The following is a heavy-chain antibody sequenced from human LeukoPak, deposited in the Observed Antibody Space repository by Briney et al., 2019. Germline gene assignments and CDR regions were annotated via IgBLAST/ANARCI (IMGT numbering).Heavy chain of an antibody. Sequence: GGSMTLSCPASGFTLSTYRMNWVRPAAGKGREGVAYISSGSSTIYYAHSVKGRFTISRDNAKNSLYLQMKSLRAEDTAVYYCARGSSAGRSGVDPWGQGTLVTGSS. CDR1: GFTLSTYR. CDR3: ARGSSAGRSGVDP. CDR2: ISSGSSTI. V-gene: IGHV3-48*04. J-gene: IGHJ5*02. D-gene: IGHD7-27*01.